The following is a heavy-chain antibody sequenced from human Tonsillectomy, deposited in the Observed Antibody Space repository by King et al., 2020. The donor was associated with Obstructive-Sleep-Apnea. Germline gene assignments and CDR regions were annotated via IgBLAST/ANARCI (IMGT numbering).Heavy chain of an antibody. J-gene: IGHJ4*02. CDR3: SVWAGIPVAGTFVY. CDR1: VGSISSINW. V-gene: IGHV4-4*02. CDR2: ICPSGST. D-gene: IGHD6-19*01. Sequence: QLQESGPGLVKPSGTLSLTCAVSVGSISSINWWGWFSQLPRKVREWIGEICPSGSTNYHPSLKSRVNRSVDKYSNQFSLKLRSVTAADTAVYYCSVWAGIPVAGTFVYWGQGTLVTVSS.